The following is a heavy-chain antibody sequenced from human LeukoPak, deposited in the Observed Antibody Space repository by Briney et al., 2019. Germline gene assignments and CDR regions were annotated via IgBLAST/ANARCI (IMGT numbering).Heavy chain of an antibody. CDR2: ISGNSGYI. D-gene: IGHD4-17*01. J-gene: IGHJ4*02. V-gene: IGHV3-21*04. CDR3: ANSYGDYDSFDY. Sequence: GGSLRLSCAASGFTFSTSSMNWVRQAPGKGLEGVSSISGNSGYIYYADSVKGRFTISRDNAKNSLYLQMNSLRAEDTALYYCANSYGDYDSFDYWGQGTLVTVSS. CDR1: GFTFSTSS.